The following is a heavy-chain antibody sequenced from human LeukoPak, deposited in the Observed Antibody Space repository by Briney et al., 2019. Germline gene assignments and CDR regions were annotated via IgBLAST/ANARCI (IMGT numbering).Heavy chain of an antibody. CDR3: TRSQYYGMDV. CDR1: GYTFTSYY. J-gene: IGHJ6*02. V-gene: IGHV1-46*01. Sequence: ASLKDSCKASGYTFTSYYMHWVRQAPGQRLEWMGMINPTGGSTSYAQKFQGRVTMTRDTSTSTVYMELSSLRSEDTAVYYCTRSQYYGMDVWGQGTTVTVSS. CDR2: INPTGGST.